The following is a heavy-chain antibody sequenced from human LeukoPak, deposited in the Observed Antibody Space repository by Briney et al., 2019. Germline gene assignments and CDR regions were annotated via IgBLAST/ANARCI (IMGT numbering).Heavy chain of an antibody. Sequence: PGGSLRLSCSASGFTFINYSMNWVRQAPGKGLEWVSSISSSRNYIYYADSVKGRFTISRDNSKNTLYLQMNSLRAEDTAVYYCAKLNGDYGHDAFDIWGQGTMVTVSS. J-gene: IGHJ3*02. V-gene: IGHV3-21*01. CDR1: GFTFINYS. D-gene: IGHD4-17*01. CDR2: ISSSRNYI. CDR3: AKLNGDYGHDAFDI.